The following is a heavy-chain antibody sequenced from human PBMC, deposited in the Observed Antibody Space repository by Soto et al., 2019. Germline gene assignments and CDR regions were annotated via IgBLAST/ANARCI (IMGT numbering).Heavy chain of an antibody. V-gene: IGHV3-7*05. Sequence: VLLVESGGGLVQPGGSLRLSCAASGFTFITYWMSWVRQAPGKGLEWVANIKQDGSEQFYVDSVKGRFTIPRDNAKNSLSLQMNSLRAEDTAVYFCAILPHPGIAVAGTVYWGQGTLVTVSS. CDR3: AILPHPGIAVAGTVY. J-gene: IGHJ4*02. D-gene: IGHD6-19*01. CDR1: GFTFITYW. CDR2: IKQDGSEQ.